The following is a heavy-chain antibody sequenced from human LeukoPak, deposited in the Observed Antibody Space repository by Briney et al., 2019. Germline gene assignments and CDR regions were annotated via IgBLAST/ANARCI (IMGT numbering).Heavy chain of an antibody. D-gene: IGHD3-22*01. CDR3: AKQEVLNYYDTSGFYIH. Sequence: GGSLRLSCAASGFSFSDYGMTWVRQAPGKGLEWVSGISGSGASTYYADSVKGRFTISRDNSKNTLSLQMNSLRAEDTAVYYCAKQEVLNYYDTSGFYIHWGQGTLVTVSS. CDR1: GFSFSDYG. J-gene: IGHJ4*02. CDR2: ISGSGAST. V-gene: IGHV3-23*01.